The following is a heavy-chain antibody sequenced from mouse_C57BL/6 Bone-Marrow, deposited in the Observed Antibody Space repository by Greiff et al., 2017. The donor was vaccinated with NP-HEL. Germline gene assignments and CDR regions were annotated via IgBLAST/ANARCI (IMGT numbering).Heavy chain of an antibody. CDR1: GYAFSSSW. D-gene: IGHD2-4*01. Sequence: VQLQQSGPALVKPGASVKISCKASGYAFSSSWMNWVTQRPGQGLEWIGRIYPGDGDTNYNGKVKGKATLTADKSSSTAYMQLSSLTSEDSAVYFCAGYYDYPYYAMDYWGQGTSVTVSS. CDR3: AGYYDYPYYAMDY. J-gene: IGHJ4*01. V-gene: IGHV1-82*01. CDR2: IYPGDGDT.